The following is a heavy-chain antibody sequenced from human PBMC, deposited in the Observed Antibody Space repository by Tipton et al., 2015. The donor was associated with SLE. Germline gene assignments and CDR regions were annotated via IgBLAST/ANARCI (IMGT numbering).Heavy chain of an antibody. CDR3: ARTNWLDS. CDR1: GFTFSDFW. V-gene: IGHV3-7*01. CDR2: IKGDGSEK. J-gene: IGHJ5*01. Sequence: SLRLSCAASGFTFSDFWMNWVRQAPGKGLEWVAHIKGDGSEKNYVDSVKGRISISKDNTRNSLFLQMNSLRDEDTAVYYCARTNWLDSWGQGTLVTVSS.